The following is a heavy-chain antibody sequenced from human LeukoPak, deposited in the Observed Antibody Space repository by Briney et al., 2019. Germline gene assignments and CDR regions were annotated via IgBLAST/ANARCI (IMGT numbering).Heavy chain of an antibody. Sequence: SVKVSCKASGGTFSSYAISWVRQAPGQGLEWMGRIIPILGIANYAQKFQGRVTITADKSTSTAYMELSSLRSEDTAVYYCARDLRGGYSGYDDGHWGQGTLVTVSS. CDR2: IIPILGIA. J-gene: IGHJ4*02. V-gene: IGHV1-69*04. CDR3: ARDLRGGYSGYDDGH. D-gene: IGHD5-12*01. CDR1: GGTFSSYA.